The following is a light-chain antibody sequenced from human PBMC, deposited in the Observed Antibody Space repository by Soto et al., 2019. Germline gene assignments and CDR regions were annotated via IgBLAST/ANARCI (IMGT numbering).Light chain of an antibody. CDR1: QSVSSSY. CDR2: GAS. J-gene: IGKJ2*01. CDR3: QQYGSSPPYT. V-gene: IGKV3-20*01. Sequence: EIVLTQSPGTLSLSPGERATLSCRASQSVSSSYLAWYQQKPGQAPRLLIYGASSRATGIPDRFSGSGSGTDFTLTISRLEPADVVVYYCQQYGSSPPYTFGQGTKLEIK.